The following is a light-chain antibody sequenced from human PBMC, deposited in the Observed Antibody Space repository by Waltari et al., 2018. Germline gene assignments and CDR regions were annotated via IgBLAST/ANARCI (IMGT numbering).Light chain of an antibody. J-gene: IGLJ2*01. V-gene: IGLV1-47*01. CDR3: AAWDDSLSGHVV. Sequence: QSVLTQPPSASGTPGQRVTISCSGSSSNIGSNYVYWYQQPPGTAPKLLIYRNNQRPSGVRDRFSGSKSGTSASLAISGLRSEDEADYYCAAWDDSLSGHVVFGGGTKLTVL. CDR1: SSNIGSNY. CDR2: RNN.